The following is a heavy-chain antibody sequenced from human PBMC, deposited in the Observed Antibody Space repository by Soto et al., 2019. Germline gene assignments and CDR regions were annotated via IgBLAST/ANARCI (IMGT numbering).Heavy chain of an antibody. D-gene: IGHD3-16*01. CDR2: IKQDESEK. V-gene: IGHV3-7*01. CDR3: VRDVAFDYVN. CDR1: GFSFSSYW. Sequence: EVQMVESGGGLVQPGGSLRISCTVSGFSFSSYWMSWVRQAPGKGLGWVASIKQDESEKYYVDSVKGRFTISRDNVDDSLFLQMNSLSADDTAVYFCVRDVAFDYVNWGQGTLVTVSS. J-gene: IGHJ4*02.